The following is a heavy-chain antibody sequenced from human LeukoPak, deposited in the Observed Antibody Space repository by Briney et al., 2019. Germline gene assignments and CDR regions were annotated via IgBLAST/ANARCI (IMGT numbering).Heavy chain of an antibody. J-gene: IGHJ5*02. V-gene: IGHV1-46*01. Sequence: GASVKVSCKASGYTFISYYIHWVRQAPGPGLEWMGIINPSGGSTSYAQKFQGRVTMTRDTSTSTVYMELSSLRSEDTAVYFCARESPPHRWFDPWGQGTLVTVAS. CDR1: GYTFISYY. CDR2: INPSGGST. CDR3: ARESPPHRWFDP.